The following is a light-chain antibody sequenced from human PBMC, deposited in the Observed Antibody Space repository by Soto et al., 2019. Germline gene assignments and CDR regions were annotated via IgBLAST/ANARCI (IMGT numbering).Light chain of an antibody. V-gene: IGKV1-39*01. Sequence: DIQMTQSPSSLSASVGDRVTITCRASQSISTYLNWYQHKPGKAPKVLIYAVSSLQSGVPSGFSGSGSGTDFTLTISSLQPEDAATYYCQKYNSAPRTFGQGTKVDIK. J-gene: IGKJ1*01. CDR2: AVS. CDR1: QSISTY. CDR3: QKYNSAPRT.